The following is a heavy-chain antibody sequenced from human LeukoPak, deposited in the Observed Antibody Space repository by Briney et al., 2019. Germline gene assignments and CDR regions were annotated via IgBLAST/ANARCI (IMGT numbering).Heavy chain of an antibody. D-gene: IGHD1-26*01. CDR3: TRESGAFSPFGF. V-gene: IGHV4-4*02. CDR2: VHLDGAT. J-gene: IGHJ4*02. CDR1: GGSILSTNW. Sequence: PSETLSLTCAVSGGSILSTNWWSWVRRPPGKGLEWIGEVHLDGATNYNPSVEGRVTMSIDKSKNHLSLEVISVTAADTAMYYCTRESGAFSPFGFWGQGTLVTVSS.